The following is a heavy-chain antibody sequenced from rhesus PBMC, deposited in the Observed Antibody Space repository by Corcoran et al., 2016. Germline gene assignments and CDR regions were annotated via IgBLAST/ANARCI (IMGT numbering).Heavy chain of an antibody. CDR3: ASVGGYSYRPFDY. CDR1: GGSISSSY. CDR2: IYGSGSST. Sequence: QLQLQESGPGLVKPSETLSVTCAVSGGSISSSYWSWIRQAPGKGLEWIGYIYGSGSSTNYNPSLKSRVTLSVDTSKNQLSLKLSSVTAADTAVYYCASVGGYSYRPFDYWGQGVLVTVSS. J-gene: IGHJ4*01. V-gene: IGHV4-169*02. D-gene: IGHD5-12*01.